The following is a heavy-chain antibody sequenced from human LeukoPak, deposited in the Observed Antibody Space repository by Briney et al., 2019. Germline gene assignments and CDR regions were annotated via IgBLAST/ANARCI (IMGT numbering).Heavy chain of an antibody. CDR2: IYSGGST. V-gene: IGHV3-66*01. Sequence: GGSLRLSCAASEFSVGSNYMTWVRQAPGKGLEWVSLIYSGGSTYYADSVKGRFTISRDNSKNTLYLQMNSLRAEDTAVYYCARDRGYGDYSVYYYYMDVWGKGTTVTVSS. CDR3: ARDRGYGDYSVYYYYMDV. J-gene: IGHJ6*03. CDR1: EFSVGSNY. D-gene: IGHD4-17*01.